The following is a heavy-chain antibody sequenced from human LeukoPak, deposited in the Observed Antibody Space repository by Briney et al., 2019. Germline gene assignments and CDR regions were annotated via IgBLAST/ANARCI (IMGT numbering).Heavy chain of an antibody. V-gene: IGHV1-46*01. CDR3: ARDPATTDAFDI. D-gene: IGHD4-17*01. CDR2: INPSGGST. Sequence: ASVKVSCKASGYTFTSYGISWVRQAPGQGLEWMGIINPSGGSTSYAQKFQGRVTMTRDMSTSTVYMELSSLRSEDTAVYYCARDPATTDAFDIWGQGTMVTVSS. CDR1: GYTFTSYG. J-gene: IGHJ3*02.